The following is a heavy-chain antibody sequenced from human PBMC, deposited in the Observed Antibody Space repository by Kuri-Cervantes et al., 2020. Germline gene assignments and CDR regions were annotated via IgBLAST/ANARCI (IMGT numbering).Heavy chain of an antibody. D-gene: IGHD3-22*01. V-gene: IGHV1-18*01. CDR2: ISAYNGDT. CDR3: AADSGLDLSGYNFDY. CDR1: GYTFTSYG. J-gene: IGHJ4*02. Sequence: ASVKVSCKASGYTFTSYGISWVRQAPGQGLEWMGWISAYNGDTNYAQKLQGRVTMTTDTSTSTAYMELRSLRSDDTAVYYCAADSGLDLSGYNFDYWGQGTLVTVSS.